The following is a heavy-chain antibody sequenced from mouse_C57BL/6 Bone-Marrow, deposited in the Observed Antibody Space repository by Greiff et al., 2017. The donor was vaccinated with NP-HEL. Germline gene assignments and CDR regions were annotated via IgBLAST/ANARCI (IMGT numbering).Heavy chain of an antibody. CDR1: GFTFSSYG. J-gene: IGHJ4*01. CDR2: ISSGGSDT. D-gene: IGHD3-2*02. V-gene: IGHV5-6*02. CDR3: ARPTAQATRAMDY. Sequence: EVKVEESGGDLVKPGGSLKLSCAASGFTFSSYGMSWVRQTPDKRLEWVATISSGGSDTYYPDSVKGRFTISRDNAKNTLYQQMSSLKSEDTTMYYCARPTAQATRAMDYWGQGTSVTVSS.